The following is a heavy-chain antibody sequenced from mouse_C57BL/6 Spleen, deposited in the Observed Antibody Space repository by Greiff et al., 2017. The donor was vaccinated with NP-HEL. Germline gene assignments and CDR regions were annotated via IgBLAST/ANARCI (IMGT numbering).Heavy chain of an antibody. CDR2: IHPNSGST. J-gene: IGHJ2*01. D-gene: IGHD2-1*01. CDR1: GYTFTSYW. V-gene: IGHV1-64*01. Sequence: QVQLQQPGAELVKPGASVKLSCKASGYTFTSYWMHWVKQRPGQGLEWIGMIHPNSGSTNYNEKFKSKATLTVAKSSSTAYMQLSGLTSEDSAVYYCARSYGNYFDYWGQGTTLTVSS. CDR3: ARSYGNYFDY.